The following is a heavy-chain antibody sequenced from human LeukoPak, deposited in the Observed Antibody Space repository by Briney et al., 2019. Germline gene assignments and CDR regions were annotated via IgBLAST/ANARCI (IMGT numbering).Heavy chain of an antibody. J-gene: IGHJ5*02. CDR1: GYSISSGYY. CDR3: ARDQPDYGDYAGGA. Sequence: SETLSLTCAVSGYSISSGYYWGWIRQPPGKGLEWIGSIYHSGSTYYNPSLKSRVTMSVDTSKNQFSLKLSSVTAADTAVYYCARDQPDYGDYAGGAWGQGTLVTVSS. V-gene: IGHV4-38-2*02. CDR2: IYHSGST. D-gene: IGHD4-17*01.